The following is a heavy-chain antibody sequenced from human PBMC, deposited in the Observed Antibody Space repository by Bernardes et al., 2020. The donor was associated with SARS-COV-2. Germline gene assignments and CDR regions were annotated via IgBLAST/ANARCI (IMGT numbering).Heavy chain of an antibody. CDR3: TRRFSNIFSAFDI. D-gene: IGHD3-3*02. CDR2: INSHSGST. Sequence: ASVKVSCRASGYPLTDYYVHWVRQAPGQGLEWMGWINSHSGSTNYAQKFQGRVTMTRDTSISTAYMELSRLRSDDTAVYYCTRRFSNIFSAFDIWGQGTVVTVSS. V-gene: IGHV1-2*02. J-gene: IGHJ3*02. CDR1: GYPLTDYY.